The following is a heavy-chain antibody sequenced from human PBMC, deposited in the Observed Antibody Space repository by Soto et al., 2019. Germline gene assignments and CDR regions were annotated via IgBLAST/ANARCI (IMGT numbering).Heavy chain of an antibody. V-gene: IGHV3-21*01. CDR2: ISSSSSYI. CDR3: ARDTGIVVVPAANPFDY. J-gene: IGHJ4*02. CDR1: GFTFSSYS. D-gene: IGHD2-2*01. Sequence: EVQLVESGGGLVKPGGSLRLSCAASGFTFSSYSMNWVRQAPGKGLEWVSSISSSSSYIYYADSVKGRFTISRDNAKNSLYLQMNSLRAEDTAVYYCARDTGIVVVPAANPFDYWGQGTLVTVSS.